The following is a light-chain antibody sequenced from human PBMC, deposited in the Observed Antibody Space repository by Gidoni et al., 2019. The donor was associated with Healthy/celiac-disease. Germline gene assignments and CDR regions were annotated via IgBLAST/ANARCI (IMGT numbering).Light chain of an antibody. CDR2: DAS. V-gene: IGKV1-33*01. J-gene: IGKJ1*01. CDR1: QDISNY. CDR3: QQYDNLPTWT. Sequence: DIQMTHSPSSLSASVGDRVTITCQARQDISNYLNWYQQKPGKAPKLLIYDASNLETGVPSRFSGSGSGTDFTFTISSLQPEDIETYYCQQYDNLPTWTFGQGTKVEIK.